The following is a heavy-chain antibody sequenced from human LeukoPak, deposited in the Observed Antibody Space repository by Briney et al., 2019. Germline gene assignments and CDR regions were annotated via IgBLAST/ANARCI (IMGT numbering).Heavy chain of an antibody. CDR2: IIPIFGTA. CDR1: GGTFSRYA. Sequence: WASVRVSCKASGGTFSRYAISWVRQAPGQGLEWMGGIIPIFGTANYAQKFQGRVTITADESTSTAYMELSSLRSEDTAVYYCARSRDGYNKIKPYYFDYWGQGTLVTVSS. J-gene: IGHJ4*02. CDR3: ARSRDGYNKIKPYYFDY. V-gene: IGHV1-69*13. D-gene: IGHD5-24*01.